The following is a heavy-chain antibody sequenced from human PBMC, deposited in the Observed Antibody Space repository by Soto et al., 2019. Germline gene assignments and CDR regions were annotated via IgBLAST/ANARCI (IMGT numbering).Heavy chain of an antibody. CDR1: GFTFSDNL. J-gene: IGHJ3*01. D-gene: IGHD5-18*01. CDR2: LNPDTGNT. V-gene: IGHV1-3*01. Sequence: QVQLVQSGADLKKPGASVNISCTASGFTFSDNLINWVRQLPGQGLGWMGWLNPDTGNTRYSETFKGRVTISRHPSASIDYLELSGLENEDTAIYFCARDIQSVGPRANDAFYVWGQGTMITVAS. CDR3: ARDIQSVGPRANDAFYV.